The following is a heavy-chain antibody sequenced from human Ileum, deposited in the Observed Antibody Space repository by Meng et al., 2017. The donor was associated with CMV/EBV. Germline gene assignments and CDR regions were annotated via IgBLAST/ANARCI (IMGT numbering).Heavy chain of an antibody. CDR1: GLTFTNHG. CDR2: IRSDGSDK. V-gene: IGHV3-30*02. CDR3: AKDKGVSFFDY. D-gene: IGHD2-8*01. J-gene: IGHJ4*03. Sequence: GGSLRLSCATSGLTFTNHGMHWLRQAPGKGLEWVCFIRSDGSDKYYTDSVKGRFTISRDNSQNTVYLQMNSLRPDDTAVYYCAKDKGVSFFDYWGQGTTVTVSS.